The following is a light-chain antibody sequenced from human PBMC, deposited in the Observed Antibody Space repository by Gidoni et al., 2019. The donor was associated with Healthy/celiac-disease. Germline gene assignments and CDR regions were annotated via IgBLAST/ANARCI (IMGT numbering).Light chain of an antibody. Sequence: SYVLTQTPSVSVAPGKTARITCGGNNIGSTSVHWYQQKPAQAPVLVVYDDSDRPSGIPERFSGSNSGNTATLTISRVEAGDEADYYCQVWDSSSDHLYVFGTGTKVTVL. CDR2: DDS. CDR3: QVWDSSSDHLYV. CDR1: NIGSTS. V-gene: IGLV3-21*03. J-gene: IGLJ1*01.